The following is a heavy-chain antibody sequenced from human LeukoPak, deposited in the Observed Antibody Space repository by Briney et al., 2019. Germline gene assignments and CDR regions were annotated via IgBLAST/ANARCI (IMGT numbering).Heavy chain of an antibody. Sequence: GASVKVSCKASGYTFTSYYMHWVRQAPGQGLEWMGIINPSGGSTSYAQKFQGRVTMTRDTSTSTVYMKLSSLRSEDTAVYYCARDRWIQLWWAPTFDYWGQGTLVTVSS. J-gene: IGHJ4*02. CDR2: INPSGGST. D-gene: IGHD5-18*01. CDR3: ARDRWIQLWWAPTFDY. V-gene: IGHV1-46*01. CDR1: GYTFTSYY.